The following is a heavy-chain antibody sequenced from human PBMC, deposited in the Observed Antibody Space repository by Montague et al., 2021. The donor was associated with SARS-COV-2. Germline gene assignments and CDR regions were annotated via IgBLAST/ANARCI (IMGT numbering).Heavy chain of an antibody. V-gene: IGHV4-59*01. D-gene: IGHD3-22*01. CDR2: IYYSGST. Sequence: SETLSLTCTVSGGSISSYYWSWIRQPPGKGLEWIGYIYYSGSTNYNPSLKSRVTISVDTSKNQFSLKLSPVTAADTAVYYRARRGMGYDSSGYPPDALDIWGQGTTVTVSS. CDR1: GGSISSYY. J-gene: IGHJ3*02. CDR3: ARRGMGYDSSGYPPDALDI.